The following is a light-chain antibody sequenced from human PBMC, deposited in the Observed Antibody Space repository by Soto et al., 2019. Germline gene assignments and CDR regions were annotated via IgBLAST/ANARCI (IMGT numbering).Light chain of an antibody. CDR3: QQYNSSTWT. J-gene: IGKJ1*01. V-gene: IGKV1-5*01. Sequence: DIQMTQSPSTLSASVGDRVTITCRASQSISSWLAWYQQKPGKAPKLLIYDASSLERGVPSRFSGSGSGTEFTLTITSLQPDDFATYYCQQYNSSTWTFGQGTKVEIK. CDR2: DAS. CDR1: QSISSW.